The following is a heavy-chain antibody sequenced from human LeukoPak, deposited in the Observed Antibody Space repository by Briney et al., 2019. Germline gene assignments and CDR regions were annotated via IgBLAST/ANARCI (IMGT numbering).Heavy chain of an antibody. CDR2: ISSSSSYI. CDR3: ARGYSGSYRGGY. CDR1: GFIFSSYA. D-gene: IGHD1-26*01. V-gene: IGHV3-21*01. J-gene: IGHJ4*02. Sequence: VGSLRLSCAASGFIFSSYAMNWVRQAPGKGLEWVSSISSSSSYIYYADSVKGRFTISRDNAKNSLYLQMNSLRAEDTAVYYCARGYSGSYRGGYWGQGTLVTVSS.